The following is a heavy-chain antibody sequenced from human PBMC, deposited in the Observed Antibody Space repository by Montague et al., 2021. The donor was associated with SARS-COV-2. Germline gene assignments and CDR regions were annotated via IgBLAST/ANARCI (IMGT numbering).Heavy chain of an antibody. Sequence: SETLSLTCSVSGGPISRSSYYWGWIRQSPGKGLEWIGSNYLHGNAYYNPSLNSRVTISLDTSNNQFSLRLTSVTTSDTAVYYCARGRVTRAGFDYWGQGIRVIVSS. CDR3: ARGRVTRAGFDY. V-gene: IGHV4-39*07. J-gene: IGHJ4*02. CDR2: NYLHGNA. D-gene: IGHD2-21*02. CDR1: GGPISRSSYY.